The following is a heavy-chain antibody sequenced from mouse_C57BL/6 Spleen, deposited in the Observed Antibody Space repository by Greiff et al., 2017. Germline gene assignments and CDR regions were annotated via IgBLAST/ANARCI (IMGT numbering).Heavy chain of an antibody. J-gene: IGHJ3*01. Sequence: EVQLVESGPGLVKPSQSLSLTCSVTGYSITSGYYWNWIRQFPGNKLEWMGYISYDGSNNYNPSLKNRISITRDTSKNQFFLKLNSVTTEDTATYYCAREGVYDGYYWFAYWGQGTLVTVSA. CDR2: ISYDGSN. V-gene: IGHV3-6*01. D-gene: IGHD2-3*01. CDR1: GYSITSGYY. CDR3: AREGVYDGYYWFAY.